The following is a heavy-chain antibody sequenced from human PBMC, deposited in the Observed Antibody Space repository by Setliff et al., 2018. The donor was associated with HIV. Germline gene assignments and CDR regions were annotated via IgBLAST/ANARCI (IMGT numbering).Heavy chain of an antibody. D-gene: IGHD3-10*01. J-gene: IGHJ6*03. CDR3: ARETYYGSGSYLPTEYYYYYMDV. Sequence: ASVKVSCKASGGPFSSFAISWVRQAPGQGLEWMGGIIPIFGTANYAQKFQGRVTITTDESTTTAYMELRSLRSEDTAVYYCARETYYGSGSYLPTEYYYYYMDVWGKGTTVTVSS. V-gene: IGHV1-69*05. CDR2: IIPIFGTA. CDR1: GGPFSSFA.